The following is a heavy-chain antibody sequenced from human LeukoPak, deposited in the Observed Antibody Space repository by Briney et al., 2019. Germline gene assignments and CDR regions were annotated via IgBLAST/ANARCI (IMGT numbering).Heavy chain of an antibody. J-gene: IGHJ4*02. V-gene: IGHV4-39*01. CDR3: ARHPKNYYTSSGYYDY. CDR1: GGSISSSSYY. D-gene: IGHD3-22*01. Sequence: PSETLSLTCTVSGGSISSSSYYWGWIRQPPGKGLEWIGSIYYSGSTYYNPSLKSRVTISVDTSKNHFSLKLGSVTAADTAVYYCARHPKNYYTSSGYYDYWGQGTLVTVSS. CDR2: IYYSGST.